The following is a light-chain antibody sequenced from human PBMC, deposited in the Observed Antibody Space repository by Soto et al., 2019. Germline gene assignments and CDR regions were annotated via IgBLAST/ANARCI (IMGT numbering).Light chain of an antibody. J-gene: IGKJ1*01. CDR3: QQYGYSRT. V-gene: IGKV3-20*01. Sequence: VLTQSPGTLSLSPGERATLSCRASQTLSSRHLAWYQQKPGQAPRLLIYGSSSRATDIPDRFSGSGSGTDFTLTISTLEPEDFAIYYCQQYGYSRTFGQGNKVEIK. CDR2: GSS. CDR1: QTLSSRH.